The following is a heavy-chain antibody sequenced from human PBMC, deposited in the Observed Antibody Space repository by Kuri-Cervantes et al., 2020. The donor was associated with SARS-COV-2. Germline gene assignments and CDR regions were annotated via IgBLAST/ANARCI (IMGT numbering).Heavy chain of an antibody. CDR3: ARPRGRPGYYYYCGMDV. Sequence: SETLSLTCAVYGGSFSGYYWSWIRQPPGKGLEWIGEINHSGSTNYNPSLKSRVTISVDTSKNQFSLKLSSVTAADTAVYYCARPRGRPGYYYYCGMDVWGQGTTVTVSS. CDR2: INHSGST. J-gene: IGHJ6*02. V-gene: IGHV4-34*01. D-gene: IGHD3-10*01. CDR1: GGSFSGYY.